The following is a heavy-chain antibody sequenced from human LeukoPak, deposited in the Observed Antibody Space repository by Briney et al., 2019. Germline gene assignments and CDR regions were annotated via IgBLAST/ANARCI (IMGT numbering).Heavy chain of an antibody. Sequence: SETLSLTCTVSGGSISSGDYYWSWIRQPPGKGLEWIGYIYYSGSTYYNPSLKSRVTISVDTSKNQFSLKLTSVTAADTAVYYCARGPRWLQDYFNYWGQGTLVTVSS. CDR2: IYYSGST. CDR3: ARGPRWLQDYFNY. D-gene: IGHD5-24*01. J-gene: IGHJ4*02. CDR1: GGSISSGDYY. V-gene: IGHV4-30-4*01.